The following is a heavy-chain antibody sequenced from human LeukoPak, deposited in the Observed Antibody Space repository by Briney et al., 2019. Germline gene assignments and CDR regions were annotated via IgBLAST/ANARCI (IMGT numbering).Heavy chain of an antibody. CDR2: IIPIFGTA. Sequence: SVKVSCKASGGTFSSCAISWVRQAPGQGLEWMGGIIPIFGTANYAQTFQGRVTITADKSTSTAYMELSSLSSVTAADTAVYYCARGYFSSWYMNWFDPWGQGTLVTVSS. CDR1: GGTFSSCA. V-gene: IGHV1-69*06. J-gene: IGHJ5*02. D-gene: IGHD6-13*01. CDR3: ARGYFSSWYMNWFDP.